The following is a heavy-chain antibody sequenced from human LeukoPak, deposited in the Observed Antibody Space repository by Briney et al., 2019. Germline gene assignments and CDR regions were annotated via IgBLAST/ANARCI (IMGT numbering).Heavy chain of an antibody. CDR1: GGSISSSSYY. D-gene: IGHD6-19*01. CDR2: IYYTGST. V-gene: IGHV4-39*01. Sequence: SETLSLTCTVSGGSISSSSYYWGWIRQPPGKGLEWIGNIYYTGSTYYNPSLKSRVTISVETSKNQFSLKLTSVTAAGTAVYYCARASYTTGWYFFDYWGQGTLVTVSS. J-gene: IGHJ4*02. CDR3: ARASYTTGWYFFDY.